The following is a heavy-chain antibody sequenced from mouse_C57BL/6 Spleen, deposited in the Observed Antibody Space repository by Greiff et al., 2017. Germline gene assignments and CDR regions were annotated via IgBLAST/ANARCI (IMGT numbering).Heavy chain of an antibody. Sequence: QVQLQQPGAELVKPGASVKLSCKASGYTFTSYWMQWVKQRPGQGLEWIGEIDPSDSYTNYNQKIKGKATLTVETTPSTAYMQLSSLTSEDSAVYYCARGGYYGSSPAWFAYWGQGTLVTVAA. CDR1: GYTFTSYW. J-gene: IGHJ3*01. CDR2: IDPSDSYT. V-gene: IGHV1-50*01. D-gene: IGHD1-1*01. CDR3: ARGGYYGSSPAWFAY.